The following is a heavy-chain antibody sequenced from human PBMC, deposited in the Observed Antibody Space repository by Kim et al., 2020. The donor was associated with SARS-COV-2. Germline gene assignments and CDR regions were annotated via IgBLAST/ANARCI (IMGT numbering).Heavy chain of an antibody. CDR1: GFTFSSYA. V-gene: IGHV3-23*01. D-gene: IGHD1-26*01. CDR3: APRGYSGSYGNYYYGMDV. CDR2: ISGSGGST. Sequence: GGSLRLSCAASGFTFSSYAMSWVRQAPGKGLEWVSAISGSGGSTYYADSVTGRFTISRDNSKNTLYLQMNSLRAEDTAVYYCAPRGYSGSYGNYYYGMDVWGQGTTVTVSS. J-gene: IGHJ6*02.